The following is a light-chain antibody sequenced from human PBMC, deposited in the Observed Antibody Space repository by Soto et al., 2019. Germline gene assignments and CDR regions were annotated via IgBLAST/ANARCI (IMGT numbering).Light chain of an antibody. CDR2: GNN. V-gene: IGLV1-40*01. J-gene: IGLJ1*01. Sequence: QSVLTQPPSVSGAPGQRVTISCTGSSSDIGAGYDVHWYQQLPGTAPKLLTYGNNDRPSGVPDRFSASKSGTSASLDITGVQAEEEADYYCQSYDGSLSGLGGFGTGTKVTVL. CDR3: QSYDGSLSGLGG. CDR1: SSDIGAGYD.